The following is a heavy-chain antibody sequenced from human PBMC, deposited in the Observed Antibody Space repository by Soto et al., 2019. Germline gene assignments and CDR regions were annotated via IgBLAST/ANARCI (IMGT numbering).Heavy chain of an antibody. CDR3: SRTHSGTYFLSWFDP. D-gene: IGHD1-26*01. CDR2: TYYRSKWYN. V-gene: IGHV6-1*01. J-gene: IGHJ5*02. CDR1: GDSVSSNIAT. Sequence: PSQTLSLTCAISGDSVSSNIATWNWIRQSPSRGLEWLGRTYYRSKWYNDYAVSVKSRMTINPDTSKNQFSLQLNSVTPEDMAVYYCSRTHSGTYFLSWFDPWGQGTQVTVSS.